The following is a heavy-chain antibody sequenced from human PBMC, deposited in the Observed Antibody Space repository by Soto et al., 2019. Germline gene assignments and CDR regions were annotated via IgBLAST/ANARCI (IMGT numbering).Heavy chain of an antibody. CDR1: GGSISSSSYY. V-gene: IGHV4-39*01. CDR3: ARRNIYFDY. J-gene: IGHJ4*02. CDR2: IYYSGST. Sequence: SETLSLTCTVSGGSISSSSYYWGWIRQPPGKGLEWIGSIYYSGSTYYNPSLKSRVTISVDTSKNQFSLKLSSVTAADTAVYYCARRNIYFDYWGQGTLVTVSS.